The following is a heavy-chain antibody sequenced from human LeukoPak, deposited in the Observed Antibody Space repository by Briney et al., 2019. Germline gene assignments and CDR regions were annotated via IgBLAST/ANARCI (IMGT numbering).Heavy chain of an antibody. D-gene: IGHD3-10*01. CDR3: ARGFKSGSNYYYYYGMDV. V-gene: IGHV1-2*02. Sequence: ASVKVSCTASGYTFTAYYIHWVRQAPGQGPEWMAWINPNTGGTHYAQNFQGRVTVTRDTSISTADMHLSRLKSDDTAVYYCARGFKSGSNYYYYYGMDVWGQGTMVTVSS. CDR1: GYTFTAYY. J-gene: IGHJ6*02. CDR2: INPNTGGT.